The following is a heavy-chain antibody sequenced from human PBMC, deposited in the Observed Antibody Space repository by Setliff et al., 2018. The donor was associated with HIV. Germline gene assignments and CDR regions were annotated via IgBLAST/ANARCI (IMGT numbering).Heavy chain of an antibody. CDR1: GYSFTTYW. CDR2: IYPGDSDT. V-gene: IGHV5-51*01. Sequence: ESLKLSCQGSGYSFTTYWIGWVRQMPGKGLECMGIIYPGDSDTRYSPSFRGQVTISADKSISTAYLQWSSLRASDTAMYYCARVVAGKSSTDGFDIWGQGTMVTVSS. D-gene: IGHD6-19*01. J-gene: IGHJ3*02. CDR3: ARVVAGKSSTDGFDI.